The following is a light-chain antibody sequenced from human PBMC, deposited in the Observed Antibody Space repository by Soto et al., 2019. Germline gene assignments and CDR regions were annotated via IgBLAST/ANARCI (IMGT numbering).Light chain of an antibody. J-gene: IGKJ1*01. CDR3: QQYKNWHPWT. Sequence: EIVMTQSPSTLSVSPGERATLSCRASQSVSSNLAWYQQKPGQAPRLLIHGASTRATGTPARFSGSGSGTEFTLTISSLQSEDSAVYYCQQYKNWHPWTFGQGTKVDIK. CDR1: QSVSSN. CDR2: GAS. V-gene: IGKV3-15*01.